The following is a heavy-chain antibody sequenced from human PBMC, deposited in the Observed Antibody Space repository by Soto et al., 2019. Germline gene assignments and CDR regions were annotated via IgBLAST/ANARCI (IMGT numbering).Heavy chain of an antibody. CDR2: ISYDGSNQ. CDR1: GFTFTDFG. D-gene: IGHD4-17*01. Sequence: QVQLVESGGGVVQPGRSLRLSCAASGFTFTDFGMHWVRQAPGKGLEWVAVISYDGSNQYYPDTVKGRFTIARDNSKNTLYLQMNSLRAEDAAIYYCAKEVLNYGDYGGACDIWGQGTMVSLSS. CDR3: AKEVLNYGDYGGACDI. V-gene: IGHV3-30*18. J-gene: IGHJ3*02.